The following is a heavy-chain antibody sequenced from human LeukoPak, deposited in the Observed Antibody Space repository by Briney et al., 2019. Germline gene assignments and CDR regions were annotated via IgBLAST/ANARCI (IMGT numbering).Heavy chain of an antibody. CDR1: GFTFSSYS. CDR3: ARGDYYNDY. J-gene: IGHJ4*02. Sequence: GGSLRLSCAASGFTFSSYSMNWVRQAPGKGLEWVSYISSSSSTIYYADSVKGRFTISRDNAKNSLYLQMNSLRAEDTAVYYCARGDYYNDYWGQGTLVTVSS. D-gene: IGHD2-21*01. V-gene: IGHV3-48*01. CDR2: ISSSSSTI.